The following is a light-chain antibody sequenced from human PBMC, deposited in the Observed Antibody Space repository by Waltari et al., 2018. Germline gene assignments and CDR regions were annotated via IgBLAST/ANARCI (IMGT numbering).Light chain of an antibody. J-gene: IGLJ2*01. CDR1: SGAIASNY. CDR2: QNN. V-gene: IGLV6-57*01. CDR3: QSYDSTNHGV. Sequence: FMLTQPHSVSESPGKTVTISCTRSSGAIASNYVQWYQQRPGTSPIALLYQNNKRPHGVPDRFSSSIDRAANAASLTISGLKTDDEADYYCQSYDSTNHGVFGGGTKLTVL.